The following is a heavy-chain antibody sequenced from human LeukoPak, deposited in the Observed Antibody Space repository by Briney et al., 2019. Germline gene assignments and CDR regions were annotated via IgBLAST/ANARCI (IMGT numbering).Heavy chain of an antibody. CDR3: AKDRGQWLAYYYMDV. Sequence: PGGSLGLSCAASGFTFSSYGMHWVRQAPGKGLEWVAFIRYDGSNKYYADSVKGRFTISRDNSKNTLYLQMNSLRAEDTAVYYCAKDRGQWLAYYYMDVWGKGTTVTVSS. CDR2: IRYDGSNK. CDR1: GFTFSSYG. J-gene: IGHJ6*03. V-gene: IGHV3-30*02. D-gene: IGHD6-19*01.